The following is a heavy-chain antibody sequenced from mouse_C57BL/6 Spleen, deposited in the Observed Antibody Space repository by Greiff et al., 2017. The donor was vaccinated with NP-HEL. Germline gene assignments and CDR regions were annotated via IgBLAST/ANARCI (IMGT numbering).Heavy chain of an antibody. J-gene: IGHJ4*01. CDR2: ISSGSSTI. CDR3: AREVVEGLY. Sequence: EVKLVESGAGLVKPGASLKLSCAASGFTFSDYGMHWVRQAPEKGLEWVAYISSGSSTIYYADTVTGRFTISRDNAKNTLFLQMTSLRSEDTAMYYCAREVVEGLYWGQGTSVTVSS. V-gene: IGHV5-17*01. D-gene: IGHD1-1*01. CDR1: GFTFSDYG.